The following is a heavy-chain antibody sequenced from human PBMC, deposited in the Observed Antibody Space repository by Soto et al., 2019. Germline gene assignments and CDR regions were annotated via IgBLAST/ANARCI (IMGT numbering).Heavy chain of an antibody. Sequence: VQLLESGGGLAQPGGSLRLSCAASGFAFTGHPMSWVRQAPEKGLEWVAGISDGGDLTYNADSVKGRFTISRDNSRNTLYLQINSLRAEDTAVYYCARRVIGSSRAFDIWGQGTMVTVSS. D-gene: IGHD3-10*01. CDR1: GFAFTGHP. CDR3: ARRVIGSSRAFDI. V-gene: IGHV3-23*01. CDR2: ISDGGDLT. J-gene: IGHJ3*02.